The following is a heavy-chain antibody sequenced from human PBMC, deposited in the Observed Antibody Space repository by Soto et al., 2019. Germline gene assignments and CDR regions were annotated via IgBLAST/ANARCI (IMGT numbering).Heavy chain of an antibody. Sequence: GGSLRLSCAASGFTFNSYTMAWVRQAPGKGLEWVSSISGSGPSYADSVQGRFIIYRDNSRTTLSLQMNSLRAEDTATYYCAKARCTGNSCYVPDYWGHGSLVTAPQ. CDR1: GFTFNSYT. D-gene: IGHD2-8*02. CDR3: AKARCTGNSCYVPDY. V-gene: IGHV3-23*01. J-gene: IGHJ4*01. CDR2: ISGSGP.